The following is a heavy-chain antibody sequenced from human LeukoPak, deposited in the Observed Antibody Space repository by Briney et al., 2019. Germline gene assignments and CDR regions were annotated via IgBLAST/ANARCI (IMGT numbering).Heavy chain of an antibody. CDR3: ARRGWDSYYDSSGYYPFDY. CDR2: INPSGGST. Sequence: ASVKVSCKASGYTFTSYYMHWVRQAPGQGLEWMGIINPSGGSTSYAQKFQGRVTITADESTSTAYMELSSLRSEDTAVYYCARRGWDSYYDSSGYYPFDYWGQGTLVTVSS. J-gene: IGHJ4*02. CDR1: GYTFTSYY. V-gene: IGHV1-46*01. D-gene: IGHD3-22*01.